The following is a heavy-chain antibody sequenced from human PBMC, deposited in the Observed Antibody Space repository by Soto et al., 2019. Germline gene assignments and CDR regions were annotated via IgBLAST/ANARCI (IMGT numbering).Heavy chain of an antibody. CDR3: AREGTEDYYDSSGYYYFDY. D-gene: IGHD3-22*01. J-gene: IGHJ4*02. V-gene: IGHV3-30*04. Sequence: GGSLRLSCAASGFTFSSYAMHWVRQAPGKGLEWVAVISYDGSNKYYADSVKVLFTISRDKSKKTLYLQMNRLSAEDTDVYSCAREGTEDYYDSSGYYYFDYWGQGTLVTVSS. CDR2: ISYDGSNK. CDR1: GFTFSSYA.